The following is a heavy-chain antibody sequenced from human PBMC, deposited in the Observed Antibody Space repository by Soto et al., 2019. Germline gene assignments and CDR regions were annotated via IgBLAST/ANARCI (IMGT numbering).Heavy chain of an antibody. CDR3: ARVYCGGDCFSGGDFDY. V-gene: IGHV1-18*01. CDR1: GYTFTTYG. D-gene: IGHD2-21*01. CDR2: ISVYNGDT. Sequence: QVQLVQSGTEVTKAGSAVKVSCKTSGYTFTTYGISWIRQAPGQGLEWIAWISVYNGDTNYAQNVQGRVTMTTDTLTTTAYLELRSLRSDDTAVYYCARVYCGGDCFSGGDFDYWGQGTLVTVS. J-gene: IGHJ4*02.